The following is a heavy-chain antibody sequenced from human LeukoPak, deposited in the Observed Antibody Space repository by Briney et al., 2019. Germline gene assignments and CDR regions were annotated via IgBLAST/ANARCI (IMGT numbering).Heavy chain of an antibody. V-gene: IGHV3-48*01. CDR1: GFTFGSYS. Sequence: GGSLRLSCAASGFTFGSYSMNWVRQAPGKGLEWVSYISSSSSTIYYADSVKGRFTISRDNAKNSLYLQMNSLRAEDTAVYYCARELDGYRFDYWGQGTLVTVSS. J-gene: IGHJ4*02. CDR2: ISSSSSTI. D-gene: IGHD5-12*01. CDR3: ARELDGYRFDY.